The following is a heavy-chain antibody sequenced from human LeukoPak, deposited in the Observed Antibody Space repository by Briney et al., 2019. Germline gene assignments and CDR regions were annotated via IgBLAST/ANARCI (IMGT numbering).Heavy chain of an antibody. CDR1: GFTFSSYW. CDR3: ARRVVVNPVAFDY. J-gene: IGHJ4*02. CDR2: IKQDGSEK. V-gene: IGHV3-7*01. D-gene: IGHD3-22*01. Sequence: GGSLRLSCAASGFTFSSYWMSWVRQAPGKGLEWVANIKQDGSEKYYVDSVKGRFTISRDNAKNSLYLQMNSLRAEDTAVYYCARRVVVNPVAFDYWGQGTLVTVSS.